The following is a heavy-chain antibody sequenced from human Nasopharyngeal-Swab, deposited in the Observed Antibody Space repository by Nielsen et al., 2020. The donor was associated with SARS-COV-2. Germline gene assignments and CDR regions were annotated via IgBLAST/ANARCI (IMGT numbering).Heavy chain of an antibody. Sequence: SVKVSCKTSGGTFRNYGISWVRQAPGQGLEWMGGVMPKFDTANYAQKFQDRVTITADESTSTVYLELIGLTSDDTAVYYCARDSDYGDYIGWFDPWGQGTLVTVSS. CDR1: GGTFRNYG. CDR3: ARDSDYGDYIGWFDP. J-gene: IGHJ5*02. D-gene: IGHD4-17*01. CDR2: VMPKFDTA. V-gene: IGHV1-69*13.